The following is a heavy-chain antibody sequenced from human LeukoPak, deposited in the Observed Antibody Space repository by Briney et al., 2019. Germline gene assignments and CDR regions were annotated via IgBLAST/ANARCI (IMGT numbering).Heavy chain of an antibody. CDR3: AKEYGYTYGEFDH. CDR2: ISGSGVST. V-gene: IGHV3-23*01. CDR1: GFTFRTSG. D-gene: IGHD5-18*01. J-gene: IGHJ4*02. Sequence: PGGSLRLSCAASGFTFRTSGMSWVRQAPGKGLEWVSAISGSGVSTYYADSVKGRFTISRDNSKNTLYLQMNSLRAEDTAVYYCAKEYGYTYGEFDHWGQGTLVTVSS.